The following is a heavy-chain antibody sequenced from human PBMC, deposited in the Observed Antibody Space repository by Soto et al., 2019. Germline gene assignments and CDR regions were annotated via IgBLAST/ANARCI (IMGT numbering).Heavy chain of an antibody. J-gene: IGHJ3*02. CDR2: IYYSGST. CDR3: ARWSPRAFDI. V-gene: IGHV4-59*01. CDR1: GGSISSYY. Sequence: SSETLSLTCTVSGGSISSYYWSWIRQPPGKGLEWIGYIYYSGSTNYNPSLKSRVTISVDTSKNQFSLKLSSVTAADTAVYYCARWSPRAFDIWGQGTMVTVSS. D-gene: IGHD1-26*01.